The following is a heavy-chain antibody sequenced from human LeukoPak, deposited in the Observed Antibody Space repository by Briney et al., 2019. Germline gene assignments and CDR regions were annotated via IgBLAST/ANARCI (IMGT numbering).Heavy chain of an antibody. CDR1: GYTFTSYA. D-gene: IGHD2-2*01. CDR2: INAGNGNT. J-gene: IGHJ4*02. CDR3: ARPGDIVVVPAATPFDY. V-gene: IGHV1-3*01. Sequence: ASVKVSCKASGYTFTSYAMHWVRQAPGQRLEWMGWINAGNGNTKYSQKFQGRVTITRDTSASTAYMELSSLRSEDTAVYYCARPGDIVVVPAATPFDYWGRGTLVTVSS.